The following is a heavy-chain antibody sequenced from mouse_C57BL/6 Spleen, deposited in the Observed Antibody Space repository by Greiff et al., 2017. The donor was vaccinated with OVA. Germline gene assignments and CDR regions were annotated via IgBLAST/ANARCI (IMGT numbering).Heavy chain of an antibody. V-gene: IGHV1-85*01. Sequence: VQLQESGPELVKPGASVKLSCKASGYTFTSYDINWVKQRPGQGLEWIGWIYPRDGSTKYTEKFKGKATLTVDTSSSTAYMELHSLTSEDSAVYFCARRGYGNPFAYWGKGTLVTVSA. CDR1: GYTFTSYD. D-gene: IGHD2-1*01. CDR3: ARRGYGNPFAY. J-gene: IGHJ3*01. CDR2: IYPRDGST.